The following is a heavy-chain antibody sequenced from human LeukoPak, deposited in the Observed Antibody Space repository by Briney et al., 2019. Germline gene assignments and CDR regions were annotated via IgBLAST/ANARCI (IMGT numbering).Heavy chain of an antibody. J-gene: IGHJ4*02. V-gene: IGHV3-74*01. CDR2: IKSDGSST. CDR3: VLGGFDY. Sequence: ASVKVSCKASGYTFTSYYMHWVRQAPGKGLVWVSRIKSDGSSTSYADSVKGRFTISRDNAKNTLYLQMNSLRAEDTAVYYCVLGGFDYWGQGTLVTVSS. D-gene: IGHD3-16*01. CDR1: GYTFTSYY.